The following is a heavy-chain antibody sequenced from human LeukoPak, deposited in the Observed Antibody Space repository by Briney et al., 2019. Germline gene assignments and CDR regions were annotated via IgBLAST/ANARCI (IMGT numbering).Heavy chain of an antibody. Sequence: SETLSLTCTVSGGSISSSSYYWGWIRQPPGKGLEWIGSIYYSGSTYYNPSLKSRVTISVDTSKNQFSLKLSSVTAADTAVYYCARRPPAPSYDILTGYQGASDIWGQGTMVTVSS. V-gene: IGHV4-39*01. D-gene: IGHD3-9*01. J-gene: IGHJ3*02. CDR2: IYYSGST. CDR3: ARRPPAPSYDILTGYQGASDI. CDR1: GGSISSSSYY.